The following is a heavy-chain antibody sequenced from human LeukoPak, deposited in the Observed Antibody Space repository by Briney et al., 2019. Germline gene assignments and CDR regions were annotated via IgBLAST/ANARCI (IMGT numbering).Heavy chain of an antibody. CDR2: MNPNSGNT. V-gene: IGHV1-8*02. J-gene: IGHJ4*02. D-gene: IGHD6-13*01. Sequence: GASVKVSCKPSGYTFTTYGISWVRQATGQGLEWMGWMNPNSGNTGSAQKFQGRVTMTRNTSISTAYMELSNLRSEDTAVYYCARRVAAGGTCMGYWGQGTLVTVSS. CDR1: GYTFTTYG. CDR3: ARRVAAGGTCMGY.